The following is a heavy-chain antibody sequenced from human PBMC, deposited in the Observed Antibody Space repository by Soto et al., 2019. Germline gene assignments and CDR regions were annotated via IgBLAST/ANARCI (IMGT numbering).Heavy chain of an antibody. V-gene: IGHV4-34*01. J-gene: IGHJ5*02. CDR2: INHSGST. Sequence: SETLSLTCAGYGGSFSGYYWSWIRQPPGKGLEWIGEINHSGSTNYNPSLKSRVTISVDTSKNQFSLKLSSVTAADTAVYYYARAGGRGITGTPTGFDPWGQGTLVTVSS. CDR1: GGSFSGYY. CDR3: ARAGGRGITGTPTGFDP. D-gene: IGHD1-20*01.